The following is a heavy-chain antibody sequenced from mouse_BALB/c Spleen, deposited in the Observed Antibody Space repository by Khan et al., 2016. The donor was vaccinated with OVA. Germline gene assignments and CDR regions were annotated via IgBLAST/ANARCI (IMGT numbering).Heavy chain of an antibody. CDR1: GYTFSSYW. V-gene: IGHV1-9*01. D-gene: IGHD2-1*01. J-gene: IGHJ1*01. Sequence: QVQLKESGAELMKPGASVKISCKATGYTFSSYWIEWVKQRPGHGLEWIGEILPGCGSTNYNERFKGKATFTADTSSNPVYMQLSSLTSDDSAVYYCARYGNHCYFDVWGAGTTVTVSS. CDR3: ARYGNHCYFDV. CDR2: ILPGCGST.